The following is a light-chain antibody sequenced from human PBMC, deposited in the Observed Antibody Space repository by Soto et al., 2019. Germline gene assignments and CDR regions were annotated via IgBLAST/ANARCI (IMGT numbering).Light chain of an antibody. CDR3: QQYNSYFWT. Sequence: DIQMTQSPSTLSASVGDRVTITCRASQSISSWLAWYQQKPGKAPKLLIYKASSLESGVPSRFSGSGSGTEFTLTISSLQPNDLATHFCQQYNSYFWTFGQGTKVDIK. J-gene: IGKJ1*01. CDR2: KAS. CDR1: QSISSW. V-gene: IGKV1-5*03.